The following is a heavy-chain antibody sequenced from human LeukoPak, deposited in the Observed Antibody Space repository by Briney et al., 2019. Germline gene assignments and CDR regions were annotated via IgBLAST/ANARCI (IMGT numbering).Heavy chain of an antibody. CDR1: GITLSNYG. Sequence: PGGSLRLSCAVSGITLSNYGMSWVRQTPGKGLEWVAGISDSGGRTNYADSVKGRFTISRGNPKNTLYLQMNSLRAEDTAVYFCAKRGVVIRVILVGFHKEAQYFDSWGQGALVTVSS. CDR3: AKRGVVIRVILVGFHKEAQYFDS. V-gene: IGHV3-23*01. J-gene: IGHJ4*02. CDR2: ISDSGGRT. D-gene: IGHD3-22*01.